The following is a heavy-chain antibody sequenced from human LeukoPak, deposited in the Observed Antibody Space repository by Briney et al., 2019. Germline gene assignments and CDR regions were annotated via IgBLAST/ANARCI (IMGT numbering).Heavy chain of an antibody. J-gene: IGHJ4*02. D-gene: IGHD2-15*01. V-gene: IGHV3-21*01. Sequence: GGSLRLSCAASGFSFSFSNMNWVRQAPGKGLEWVSYISSTNGHTYYADSVKGRFTISRDNAKNSLYLQMNSLRAEDTAVYYCARGYCSGGSCYWGRGTLVTVSS. CDR3: ARGYCSGGSCY. CDR1: GFSFSFSN. CDR2: ISSTNGHT.